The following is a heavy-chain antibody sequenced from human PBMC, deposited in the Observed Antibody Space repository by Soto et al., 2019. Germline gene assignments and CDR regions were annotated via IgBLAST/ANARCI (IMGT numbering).Heavy chain of an antibody. CDR2: VSPSSGNT. V-gene: IGHV1-8*01. CDR1: GYSFPSQD. J-gene: IGHJ4*02. Sequence: ASVKVSCKASGYSFPSQDIHWVRQAPGQGLEWVGRVSPSSGNTGYAQKFQGRVTMTRDTSIGTAFMELSGLTYDDTAVYYCVRGNWTQPWGQGTLVIV. D-gene: IGHD1-1*01. CDR3: VRGNWTQP.